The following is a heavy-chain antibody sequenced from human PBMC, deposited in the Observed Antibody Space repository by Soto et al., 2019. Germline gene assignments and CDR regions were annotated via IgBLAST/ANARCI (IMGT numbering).Heavy chain of an antibody. CDR3: XXXXXXXXXXDP. V-gene: IGHV3-23*01. CDR2: ISGSGGTT. J-gene: IGHJ5*02. Sequence: EVQLLESGGGLVQPGGSLRLSCAASGFNFSSYGMSWVRQAPGKGLEWVSAISGSGGTTYYADSVKGRFTISRDNSKNTLYLQMNRLRAEDTXXXXXXXXXXXXXXXDPWGQGTLITVSS. CDR1: GFNFSSYG.